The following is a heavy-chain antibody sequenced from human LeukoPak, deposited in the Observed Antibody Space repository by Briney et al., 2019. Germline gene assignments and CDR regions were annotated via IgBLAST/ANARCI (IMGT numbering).Heavy chain of an antibody. Sequence: ASVKVSCKASGYTFTSYYMHWVRQAPGQGLEWMGIINPSGGSTSYAQKFQGRATMTRDTSISTAFMELSRLRSDDTAVYYCARVYSSGSFYGYWGQGTLVTVSS. CDR2: INPSGGST. D-gene: IGHD3-10*01. J-gene: IGHJ4*02. CDR3: ARVYSSGSFYGY. V-gene: IGHV1-46*01. CDR1: GYTFTSYY.